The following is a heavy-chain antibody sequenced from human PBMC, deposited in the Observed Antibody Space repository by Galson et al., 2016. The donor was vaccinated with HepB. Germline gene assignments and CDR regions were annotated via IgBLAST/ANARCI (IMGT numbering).Heavy chain of an antibody. J-gene: IGHJ4*02. V-gene: IGHV3-30-3*01. CDR1: GFTFSNYA. CDR2: IASDGGTK. Sequence: SLRLSCAVSGFTFSNYALHWVRQAPGKGLYWVAVIASDGGTKYYADPVKGRFTISRDLSKNTLYLQMNSLRAEDTAVYYCARVNWNYAAYYFDYWGQGTLVTVSS. CDR3: ARVNWNYAAYYFDY. D-gene: IGHD1-7*01.